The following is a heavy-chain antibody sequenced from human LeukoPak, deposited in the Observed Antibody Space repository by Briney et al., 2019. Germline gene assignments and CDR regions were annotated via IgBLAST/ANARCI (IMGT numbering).Heavy chain of an antibody. CDR3: ARDFESLVPFDY. Sequence: XXVSYISSSSSTIYYADSVKGRFTISRDNAKNSLYLQMNSLRAEDTAVYYCARDFESLVPFDYWGQGTLVTVSS. D-gene: IGHD6-13*01. V-gene: IGHV3-48*01. CDR2: ISSSSSTI. J-gene: IGHJ4*02.